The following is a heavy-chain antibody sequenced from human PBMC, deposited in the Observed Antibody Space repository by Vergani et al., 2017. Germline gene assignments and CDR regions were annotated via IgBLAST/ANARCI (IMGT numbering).Heavy chain of an antibody. CDR1: GFTFSSYN. J-gene: IGHJ4*02. CDR3: ARAPGYYDFWSGQKWEYYFDY. V-gene: IGHV3-21*01. CDR2: ISSSSTYI. D-gene: IGHD3-3*01. Sequence: EVQVVESGGGLIKPGGSLRLSCAASGFTFSSYNINWVRQAPGKGLEWVSSISSSSTYIYYADSVKGRFTISRDNAKNSLYLQMNSLRAEDTAMYYCARAPGYYDFWSGQKWEYYFDYWGQGTLVTVSS.